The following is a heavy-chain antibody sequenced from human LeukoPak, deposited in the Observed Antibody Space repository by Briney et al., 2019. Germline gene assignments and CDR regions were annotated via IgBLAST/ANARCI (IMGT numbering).Heavy chain of an antibody. V-gene: IGHV3-23*01. Sequence: GGSLRLSCAASGFTFSSYAMSWVRQAPGKGLEWVSAISGSGGSTYYADSVKGRFTISRDNSRNTLYLQMNSLRAEDTALYYCAKGFSGYSGSSLDSWGQGTLVTVSS. CDR2: ISGSGGST. CDR1: GFTFSSYA. J-gene: IGHJ4*02. D-gene: IGHD1-26*01. CDR3: AKGFSGYSGSSLDS.